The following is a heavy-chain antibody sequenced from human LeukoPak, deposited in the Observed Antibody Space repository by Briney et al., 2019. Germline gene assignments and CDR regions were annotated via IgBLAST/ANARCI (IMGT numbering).Heavy chain of an antibody. D-gene: IGHD5-18*01. Sequence: ESGPTLANPTQTLTLTCTLSRVLVSTSGVGVGWIRQPPGKALAWLELIYCDDDKRYSPSLRSRLTITKDTSKNQVVLTMTNMDPVDTATYYCAHSPQRGYNYGPFDYWGQGTLVTVSS. V-gene: IGHV2-5*02. CDR2: IYCDDDK. CDR1: RVLVSTSGVG. J-gene: IGHJ4*02. CDR3: AHSPQRGYNYGPFDY.